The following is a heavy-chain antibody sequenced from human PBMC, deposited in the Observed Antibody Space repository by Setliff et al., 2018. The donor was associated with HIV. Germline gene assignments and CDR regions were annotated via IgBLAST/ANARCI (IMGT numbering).Heavy chain of an antibody. CDR2: IYHSGST. CDR1: GGSISSNW. Sequence: SETLSLTCAVSGGSISSNWWSWVRQSPGKGLEWIGEIYHSGSTHYNPSLQSRVTISVDTSKNQFSMKLSSVTAADTAVYYCARDDTVVRGHIDYWGQGTLVTVSS. D-gene: IGHD3-10*01. CDR3: ARDDTVVRGHIDY. J-gene: IGHJ4*02. V-gene: IGHV4-4*02.